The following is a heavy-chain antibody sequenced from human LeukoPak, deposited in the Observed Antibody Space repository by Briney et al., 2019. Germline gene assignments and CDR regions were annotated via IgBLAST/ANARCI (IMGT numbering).Heavy chain of an antibody. CDR1: GGSFSGYY. Sequence: SETLSLTCAVYGGSFSGYYWSWIRQPPGKGLEWIGEINHSGSTNYNPSLKSRVTMSVDTSKNQFSLKLSSVTAADTAVYYCASMRGGAIDYWGQGTLVTVSS. D-gene: IGHD1-26*01. J-gene: IGHJ4*02. CDR3: ASMRGGAIDY. CDR2: INHSGST. V-gene: IGHV4-34*01.